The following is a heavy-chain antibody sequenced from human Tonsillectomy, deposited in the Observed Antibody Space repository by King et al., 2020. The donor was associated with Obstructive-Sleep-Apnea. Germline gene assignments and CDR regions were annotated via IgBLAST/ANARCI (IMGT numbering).Heavy chain of an antibody. CDR1: GDSFSSSNW. D-gene: IGHD4-17*01. CDR2: IYHSGTT. J-gene: IGHJ4*02. Sequence: LQLQESGPGLVKPSGTLSLTCAVSGDSFSSSNWWTWVRQTPGKGLEWIGEIYHSGTTNYNPSLKSPVTISVDKSKNEFSLKLSSVTAADTALYYCARTTHGDYALDYWGQGTLVTVSS. V-gene: IGHV4-4*02. CDR3: ARTTHGDYALDY.